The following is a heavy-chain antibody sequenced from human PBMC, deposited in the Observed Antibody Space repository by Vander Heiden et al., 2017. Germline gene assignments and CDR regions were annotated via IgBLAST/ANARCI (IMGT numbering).Heavy chain of an antibody. J-gene: IGHJ6*02. V-gene: IGHV1-2*02. CDR3: ARVPQGGMDV. Sequence: QVQLVQSGAAVKKPGASVKVCCKASGYTLPGYYRHGVRQAPGHGLEWKGWINPNSGGTKYAQKFQGRVTMTRDTSISTAYMELTRLRSDDTAVYYCARVPQGGMDVWGQGTTVTVSS. CDR2: INPNSGGT. CDR1: GYTLPGYY.